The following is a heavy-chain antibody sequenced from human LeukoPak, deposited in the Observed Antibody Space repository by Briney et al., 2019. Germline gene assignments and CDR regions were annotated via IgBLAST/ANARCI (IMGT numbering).Heavy chain of an antibody. Sequence: PGGSLRLSCAASRFTFSSYAMSWVRQAPGKGLEWVSGISGSGGSTYYADSVKGRFTISRDNSKNTLYLQMKSLRAEDTAVYYCARNEGGNFYYGMDVWGQGTTVTVSS. J-gene: IGHJ6*02. CDR2: ISGSGGST. CDR3: ARNEGGNFYYGMDV. CDR1: RFTFSSYA. V-gene: IGHV3-23*01.